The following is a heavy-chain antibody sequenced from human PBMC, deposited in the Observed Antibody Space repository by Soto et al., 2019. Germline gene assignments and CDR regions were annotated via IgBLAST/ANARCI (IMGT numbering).Heavy chain of an antibody. CDR2: ITWNSGNI. J-gene: IGHJ4*02. V-gene: IGHV3-9*01. D-gene: IGHD2-2*01. CDR3: TKLVGFCSSATCYEYFFDF. CDR1: GFTFDDYA. Sequence: EVQLVESGGGLVQPGRSLRLSCAASGFTFDDYAMHWVRQAPGKGLEWVSGITWNSGNIGYADSVKGQFTICRDNAKNSLYLQMSSLRAEYTALYYCTKLVGFCSSATCYEYFFDFWGQGTQVTVSS.